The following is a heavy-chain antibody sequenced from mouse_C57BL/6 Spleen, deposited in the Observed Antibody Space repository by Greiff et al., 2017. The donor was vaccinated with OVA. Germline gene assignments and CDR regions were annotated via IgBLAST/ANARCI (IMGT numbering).Heavy chain of an antibody. V-gene: IGHV1-54*01. Sequence: VQLQQSGAELVRPGTSVKVSCKASGYAFTNSLIEWVKQRPGQGLEWIGVINPGSGGTNYNEKFKGKATLTADKSSSTAYMQLSSLTSEDSAVYFCARYDGYYWYFDVWGTGTTVTVSS. CDR3: ARYDGYYWYFDV. D-gene: IGHD2-3*01. J-gene: IGHJ1*03. CDR1: GYAFTNSL. CDR2: INPGSGGT.